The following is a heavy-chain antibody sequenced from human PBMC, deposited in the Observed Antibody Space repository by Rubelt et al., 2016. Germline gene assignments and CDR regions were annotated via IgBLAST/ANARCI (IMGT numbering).Heavy chain of an antibody. V-gene: IGHV3-20*04. Sequence: QLGMRGGGLVQPGGSLRLSCAASGFTFSSYSMNWVRQAPGKGLEWVSGINWNGGSTGYADSVKGRFTISRDNAKNSLYLQMNSLRAEDTALYYCARDYSSSDWYFDLWGRGTLVTVSS. CDR2: INWNGGST. J-gene: IGHJ2*01. CDR1: GFTFSSYS. CDR3: ARDYSSSDWYFDL. D-gene: IGHD6-6*01.